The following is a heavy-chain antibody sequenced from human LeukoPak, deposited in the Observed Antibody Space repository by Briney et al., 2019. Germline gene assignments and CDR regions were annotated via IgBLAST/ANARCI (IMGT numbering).Heavy chain of an antibody. Sequence: GGSLRLSCAASGFTVSSNYMGWVRQAPGKGLEWVSVIYSGGSTYYADSVKGRFTISRDNSKNTLYLQMNSLRAEDTAVYYCARAGCSGGSCYPWYYYYGMDVWGQGTTVTVSS. CDR1: GFTVSSNY. CDR2: IYSGGST. D-gene: IGHD2-15*01. CDR3: ARAGCSGGSCYPWYYYYGMDV. J-gene: IGHJ6*02. V-gene: IGHV3-66*01.